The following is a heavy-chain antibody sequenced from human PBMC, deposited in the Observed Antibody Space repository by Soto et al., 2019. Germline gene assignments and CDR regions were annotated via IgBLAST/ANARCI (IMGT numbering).Heavy chain of an antibody. J-gene: IGHJ4*02. V-gene: IGHV4-30-2*01. CDR1: GGSISSGGYS. CDR2: IYHSGST. D-gene: IGHD4-4*01. CDR3: ASYRGAFYFEH. Sequence: PSETLSLTCAVSGGSISSGGYSWSWIRQPPGKGLEWIGYIYHSGSTYYNPSLEGRITMSVETSKSQFSLRLSSVSAADTAVYYCASYRGAFYFEHWGQGILVTVS.